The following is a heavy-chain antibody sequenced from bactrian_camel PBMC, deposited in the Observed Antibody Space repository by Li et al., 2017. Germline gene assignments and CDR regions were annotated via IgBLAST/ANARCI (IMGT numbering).Heavy chain of an antibody. Sequence: HVQLVESGGGSVQTGGSLRLSCAASVYTYSRTCMAWFRQAPGKEREAVAAIDSYGSTRYGDSVKGRFSCSRDNARNTVYLQMNNLRPDDTAMYYCVTSISGTWAGPNRWGRGTQVTVS. D-gene: IGHD1*01. J-gene: IGHJ4*01. CDR1: VYTYSRTC. V-gene: IGHV3S53*01. CDR3: VTSISGTWAGPNR. CDR2: IDSYGST.